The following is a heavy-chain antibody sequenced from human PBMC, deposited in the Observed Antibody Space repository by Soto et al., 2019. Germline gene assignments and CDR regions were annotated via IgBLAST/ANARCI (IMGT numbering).Heavy chain of an antibody. CDR1: GFTFSSYG. Sequence: LRLSCAASGFTFSSYGMHWVRQAPGKGLEWVAVISYDGSNKYYADSVKGRFTISRDNSKNTLYLQMNSLRAEDTAVYYCAKDCETAGWYQLLYSKFYYYGMDVWGQGTTVTVSS. D-gene: IGHD2-2*02. V-gene: IGHV3-30*18. J-gene: IGHJ6*02. CDR3: AKDCETAGWYQLLYSKFYYYGMDV. CDR2: ISYDGSNK.